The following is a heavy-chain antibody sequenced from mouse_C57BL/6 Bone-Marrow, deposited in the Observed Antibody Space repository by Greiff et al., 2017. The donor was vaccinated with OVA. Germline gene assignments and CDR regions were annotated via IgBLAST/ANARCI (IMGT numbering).Heavy chain of an antibody. CDR2: IRSKSSNYAT. CDR3: VRGAEGYFDV. J-gene: IGHJ1*03. CDR1: GFTFNTYA. V-gene: IGHV10-3*01. Sequence: DVPLFASYVLLVQPKGSLKLSCAASGFTFNTYAMHWVRQAPGKGLEWVARIRSKSSNYATYYADSVKDRFTISRDDSQSMLYLQMNNLKTEDTAMYYCVRGAEGYFDVWGTGTTVTVSS.